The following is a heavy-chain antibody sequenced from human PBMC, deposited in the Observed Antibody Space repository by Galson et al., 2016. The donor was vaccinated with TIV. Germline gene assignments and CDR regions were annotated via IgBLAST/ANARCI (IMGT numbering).Heavy chain of an antibody. CDR3: ATVAWFPGLSLDN. D-gene: IGHD3-22*01. Sequence: SVKVSCKVSGDSLTDLVIHWVRQAPGKGLKWVGGFDPEVQKTIYAQNFQGRVTLTADTSIDTAYMELGSLRFEDTAVYFCATVAWFPGLSLDNWGQGTLVTVSS. J-gene: IGHJ4*02. CDR1: GDSLTDLV. CDR2: FDPEVQKT. V-gene: IGHV1-24*01.